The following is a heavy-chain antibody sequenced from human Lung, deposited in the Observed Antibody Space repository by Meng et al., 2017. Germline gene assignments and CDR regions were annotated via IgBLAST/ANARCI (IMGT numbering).Heavy chain of an antibody. CDR2: IIDSGST. V-gene: IGHV4-34*02. Sequence: QVQLKQWGAGLVKPAETPSLTCAVYGGSFSGYYWSWIRQPPGKGLEWIGEIIDSGSTNYNPSLKSRVTISVDTSKNQFSLRVTSVTAADRAVYYCVRRTYSSGWYFDYWGQGTLVTVSS. J-gene: IGHJ4*02. CDR1: GGSFSGYY. CDR3: VRRTYSSGWYFDY. D-gene: IGHD6-19*01.